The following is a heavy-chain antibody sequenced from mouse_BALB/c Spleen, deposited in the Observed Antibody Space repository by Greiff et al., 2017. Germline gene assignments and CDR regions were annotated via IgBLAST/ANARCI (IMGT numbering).Heavy chain of an antibody. V-gene: IGHV1-14*01. CDR3: ASPFSTGFAY. Sequence: EVQLQQSGPELVKPGASVKMSCTASGYTFTSSVMHWVKQKPGQGLEWIGYINPYNDGTKYNEKFKGKATLTTDTSSSTAYMELSSLTSEDSAVYYCASPFSTGFAYWGQGTLVTVSA. J-gene: IGHJ3*01. CDR2: INPYNDGT. CDR1: GYTFTSSV.